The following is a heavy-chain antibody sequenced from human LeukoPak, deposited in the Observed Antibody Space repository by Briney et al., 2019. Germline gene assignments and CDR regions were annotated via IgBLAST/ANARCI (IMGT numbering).Heavy chain of an antibody. J-gene: IGHJ4*02. CDR2: ISGSGSKT. V-gene: IGHV3-23*01. D-gene: IGHD6-19*01. Sequence: GSLRLSCAASGFTFSTYAMSWVRQAPGKGLEWVSAISGSGSKTSVKGRFNISRDNSKNTLYLQMNSLRAEDTAVYYCAKDESVSGWWGGYFDYWGQGTLVTVSS. CDR1: GFTFSTYA. CDR3: AKDESVSGWWGGYFDY.